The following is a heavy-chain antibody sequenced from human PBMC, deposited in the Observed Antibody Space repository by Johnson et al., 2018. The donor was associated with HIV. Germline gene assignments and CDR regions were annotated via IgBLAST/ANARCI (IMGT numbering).Heavy chain of an antibody. Sequence: VQLVESGGGVVRPGESLRLSCTASGFIFDDYGMSWVRQVPGKGLEWVSGINWNGASTGYADSVKGRFTISRDNAEDSLYLQMDSLRAEDTALYYCARDRKYNFWSGYDTWGQGTMVSVSS. V-gene: IGHV3-20*04. D-gene: IGHD3-3*01. J-gene: IGHJ3*01. CDR3: ARDRKYNFWSGYDT. CDR2: INWNGAST. CDR1: GFIFDDYG.